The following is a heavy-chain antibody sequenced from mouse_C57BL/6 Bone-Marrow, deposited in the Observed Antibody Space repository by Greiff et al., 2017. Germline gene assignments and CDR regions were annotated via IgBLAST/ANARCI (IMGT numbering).Heavy chain of an antibody. Sequence: QVQLQQSGAELVRPGASVKLSCKASGYTFTDYYINWVKQRPGQGLEWIARIYPGSGNTYYNEKFKGKATLTAEKSSSTAYMRLSSLTSEDSAVYFCARGGYYYGSSFHYYAMDYWGQGTSVTVSS. D-gene: IGHD1-1*01. V-gene: IGHV1-76*01. CDR3: ARGGYYYGSSFHYYAMDY. J-gene: IGHJ4*01. CDR1: GYTFTDYY. CDR2: IYPGSGNT.